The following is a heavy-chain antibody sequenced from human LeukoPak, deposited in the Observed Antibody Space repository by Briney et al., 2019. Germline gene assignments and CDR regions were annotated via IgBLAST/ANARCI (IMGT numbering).Heavy chain of an antibody. V-gene: IGHV3-15*01. J-gene: IGHJ5*02. CDR1: GFTVSYNY. CDR3: TTEAYCSGGSCYLNWFDP. D-gene: IGHD2-15*01. Sequence: PGGSLRLSCAASGFTVSYNYMSWVRQAPGKGLEWVGRIKSKTDGGTTDYAAPVKGRFTISRDDSKNTLYLQMNSLKTEDTAVYYCTTEAYCSGGSCYLNWFDPWGQGTLVTVSS. CDR2: IKSKTDGGTT.